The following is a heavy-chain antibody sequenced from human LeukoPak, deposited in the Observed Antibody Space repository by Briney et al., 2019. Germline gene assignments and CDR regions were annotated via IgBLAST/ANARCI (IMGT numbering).Heavy chain of an antibody. V-gene: IGHV3-23*01. CDR2: IEGGGGDP. Sequence: GGSLRLSCAASGSIFSTYAMGWVRQAPGKGLEWVSSIEGGGGDPFYADSVKGRFTISRDNSKNTLFLQLNSLRAEDSAVYYCAKGGHDFNPFYWWGQGTLVTVSS. CDR3: AKGGHDFNPFYW. J-gene: IGHJ4*02. D-gene: IGHD2-21*02. CDR1: GSIFSTYA.